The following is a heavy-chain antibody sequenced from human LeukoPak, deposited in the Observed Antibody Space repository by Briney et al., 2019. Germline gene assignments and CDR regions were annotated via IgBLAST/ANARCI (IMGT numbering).Heavy chain of an antibody. CDR1: GGSISSYY. Sequence: SETLSLTCTVSGGSISSYYWSWIQQSPGKGLEWIGYIYYSGSTNYNPSLKSRVTISVDTSKNQFSLKLSSVTAADTAVYYCAREAEDSYYYYGMDVWGQGTTVTVSS. V-gene: IGHV4-59*01. CDR2: IYYSGST. J-gene: IGHJ6*02. CDR3: AREAEDSYYYYGMDV.